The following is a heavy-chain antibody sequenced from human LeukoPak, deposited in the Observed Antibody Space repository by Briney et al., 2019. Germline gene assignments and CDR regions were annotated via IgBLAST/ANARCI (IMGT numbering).Heavy chain of an antibody. CDR2: IYYSGDT. CDR1: RGSISGYS. Sequence: SETLSLTCTVSRGSISGYSWSWIRQSPGGGLEWIGYIYYSGDTAYNPSLRSRVTMSVDTSKNQFSLQLRSMTTADTAVYYCVRGPYGASISKWFDPWAREPWSPSPQ. CDR3: VRGPYGASISKWFDP. J-gene: IGHJ5*02. V-gene: IGHV4-59*01. D-gene: IGHD4/OR15-4a*01.